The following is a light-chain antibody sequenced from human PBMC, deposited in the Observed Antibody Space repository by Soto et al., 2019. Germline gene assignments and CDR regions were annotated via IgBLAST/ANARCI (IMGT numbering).Light chain of an antibody. J-gene: IGKJ1*01. CDR2: AAS. CDR1: QSINSY. V-gene: IGKV1-39*01. CDR3: QQSFSTPRT. Sequence: DIQMTQSPSSQSASVGDRVTITCRASQSINSYLNWYQQKPGKAPKLLIYAASSLQSGVPSRFSSIGSETNFTLTITSLPPDDFATYYCQQSFSTPRTFGQGTRVDI.